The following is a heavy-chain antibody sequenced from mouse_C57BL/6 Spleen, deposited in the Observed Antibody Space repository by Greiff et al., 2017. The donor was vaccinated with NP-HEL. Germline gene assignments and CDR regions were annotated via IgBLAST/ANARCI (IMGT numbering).Heavy chain of an antibody. J-gene: IGHJ3*01. D-gene: IGHD2-2*01. V-gene: IGHV3-6*01. CDR2: ISYDGSN. CDR3: ARGDGYDGRAWFAY. Sequence: VQLQESGPGLVKPSQSLSLTCSVTGYSITSGYYWNWIRQFPGNKLEWMGYISYDGSNNYNPSLKNRISITRDTSKNQFFLKLNSVTTEDTATYYCARGDGYDGRAWFAYWGQGTLVTVSA. CDR1: GYSITSGYY.